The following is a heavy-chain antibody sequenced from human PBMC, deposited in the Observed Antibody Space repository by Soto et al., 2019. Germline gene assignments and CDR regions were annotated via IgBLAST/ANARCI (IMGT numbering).Heavy chain of an antibody. CDR3: ARTHAPTLPFDY. CDR1: GGSIRNVY. D-gene: IGHD2-15*01. CDR2: IFHSGNA. Sequence: PSETLSLTXTVSGGSIRNVYWSWIRQAPGKGLEWIGFIFHSGNAKYNPSLKSRVTISVDTSKNQFSLSLDSVTAADTAVYFCARTHAPTLPFDYWGQGTLVTASS. J-gene: IGHJ4*01. V-gene: IGHV4-59*01.